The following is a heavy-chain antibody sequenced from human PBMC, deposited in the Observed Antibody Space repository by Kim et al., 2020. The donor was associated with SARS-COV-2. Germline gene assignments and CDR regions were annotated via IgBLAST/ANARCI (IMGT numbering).Heavy chain of an antibody. J-gene: IGHJ4*02. CDR3: IEESSGWSFDY. CDR2: IRSKANSYAT. CDR1: GFTFSGYA. D-gene: IGHD6-19*01. V-gene: IGHV3-73*01. Sequence: GGSLRLSCAASGFTFSGYAMHWVRQAPGKGLEWVGRIRSKANSYATAYTASVKGRFTITRDDSKNTAYLQMNSLKTEDTAVYYCIEESSGWSFDYWGQGTLVTVSS.